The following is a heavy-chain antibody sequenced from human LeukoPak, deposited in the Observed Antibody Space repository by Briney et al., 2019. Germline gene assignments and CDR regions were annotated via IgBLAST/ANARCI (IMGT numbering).Heavy chain of an antibody. CDR2: ISSSSSYI. CDR1: GFTVSNYY. Sequence: GGSLRLSCAASGFTVSNYYMSWVRQAPGKGLEWVSSISSSSSYIYYADSVKGRFTISRDNAKNSLYLQMNSLRAEDTAVYYCARKDSYYYDSGGSFDYWGQGTLVTVSS. J-gene: IGHJ4*02. V-gene: IGHV3-21*01. CDR3: ARKDSYYYDSGGSFDY. D-gene: IGHD3-22*01.